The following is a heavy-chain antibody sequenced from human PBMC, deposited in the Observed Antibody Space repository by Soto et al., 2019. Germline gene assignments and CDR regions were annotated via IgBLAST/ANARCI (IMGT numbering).Heavy chain of an antibody. Sequence: QVQLVQSGAEVKMPGASVKVSCKAPGDTFNTFGIIWVRQAPGQGLEWMGWISGYNGDTKYAQKFQGRVMMTADTSTTTAYMELGSLNSDDTALYYCAREYCTATSCYGVDYWGQGTLVTVSS. V-gene: IGHV1-18*01. J-gene: IGHJ4*02. CDR1: GDTFNTFG. D-gene: IGHD2-2*01. CDR2: ISGYNGDT. CDR3: AREYCTATSCYGVDY.